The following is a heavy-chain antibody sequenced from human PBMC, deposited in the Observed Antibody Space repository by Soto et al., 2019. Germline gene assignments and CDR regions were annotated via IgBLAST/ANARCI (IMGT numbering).Heavy chain of an antibody. CDR2: INVGNNKT. Sequence: ASVKVSCKASGYTFTSYAMHWVRQAPGQRLEWMGRINVGNNKTKYSQKFQGRVTITRDTSTDTAYMELSSLRSEDTAVYYCALKSGYYGGRFDPWGQGTLVTVSS. CDR3: ALKSGYYGGRFDP. CDR1: GYTFTSYA. V-gene: IGHV1-3*01. J-gene: IGHJ5*02. D-gene: IGHD3-3*01.